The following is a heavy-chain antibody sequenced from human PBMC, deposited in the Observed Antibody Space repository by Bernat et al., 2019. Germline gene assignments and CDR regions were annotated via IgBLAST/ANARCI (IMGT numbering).Heavy chain of an antibody. Sequence: QLQLQESGPGLVKPSETLSLTCTVSGGSISSSSYYWGWIRQPPGKGLEWIGSIYYSGSTYYNPSLKSRVTISVDTSKNQFSLKLSSETAADTAVYYCARHAAGRWLQPGQFDYWGQGTLVNVSS. CDR2: IYYSGST. CDR3: ARHAAGRWLQPGQFDY. CDR1: GGSISSSSYY. J-gene: IGHJ4*02. V-gene: IGHV4-39*01. D-gene: IGHD3-10*01.